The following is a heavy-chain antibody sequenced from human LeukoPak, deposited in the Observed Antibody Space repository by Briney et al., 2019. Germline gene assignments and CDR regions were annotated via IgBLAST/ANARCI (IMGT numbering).Heavy chain of an antibody. CDR2: INPSSGGT. D-gene: IGHD5-24*01. Sequence: ASVKVSCKASGYTFTGYYMHCVRQAPGQGLEWMGWINPSSGGTNYAQKFQGRVTMTRDTYISTAHMELNRLISDDTAVYYCARADDYNRGYYFDYWGQGTLVTVSS. CDR3: ARADDYNRGYYFDY. V-gene: IGHV1-2*02. CDR1: GYTFTGYY. J-gene: IGHJ4*02.